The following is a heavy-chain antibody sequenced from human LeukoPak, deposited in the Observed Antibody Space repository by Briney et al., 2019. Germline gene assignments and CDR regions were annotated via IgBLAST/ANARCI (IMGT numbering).Heavy chain of an antibody. CDR2: IDVTTGGS. Sequence: GGSLRLSCAASGFTLSSYAMSWVRQAPGKGLEWVSTIDVTTGGSYYADSVKGRFTISRDTFQNTLYLQLNSLRVDDTAIHYCAKVNYYQPYFWGQGTLVTVSS. CDR3: AKVNYYQPYF. CDR1: GFTLSSYA. J-gene: IGHJ4*02. D-gene: IGHD2-2*01. V-gene: IGHV3-23*01.